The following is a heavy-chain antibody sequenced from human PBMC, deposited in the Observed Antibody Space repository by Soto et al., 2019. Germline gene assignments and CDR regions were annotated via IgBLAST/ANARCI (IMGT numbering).Heavy chain of an antibody. Sequence: PSETLSLTCTVSGDSVNTKSYYWTWIRQSPGERPEWIGYIYFNGSAEYNPSLKSRVTISMDTSKNQFSLKLNSVTTADSAVYYCAREGSDSSAWYRPYAFDIWGQAIMVIVS. CDR1: GDSVNTKSYY. CDR2: IYFNGSA. V-gene: IGHV4-61*01. D-gene: IGHD6-13*01. CDR3: AREGSDSSAWYRPYAFDI. J-gene: IGHJ3*02.